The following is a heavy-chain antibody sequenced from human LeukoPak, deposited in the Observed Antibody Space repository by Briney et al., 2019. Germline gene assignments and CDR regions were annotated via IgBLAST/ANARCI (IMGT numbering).Heavy chain of an antibody. D-gene: IGHD2-2*01. CDR1: GFTFSSYA. CDR3: AKDPYRYCSSTSCPYYFDY. CDR2: ISGSGGNT. V-gene: IGHV3-23*01. Sequence: GGSLRLSCAASGFTFSSYAMSWVRQAPGKGLEWVSDISGSGGNTYYAHSVKGRFTISRDNSKNTLYLQMNSLRAEDTAVYYCAKDPYRYCSSTSCPYYFDYWGQGTLVTVSS. J-gene: IGHJ4*02.